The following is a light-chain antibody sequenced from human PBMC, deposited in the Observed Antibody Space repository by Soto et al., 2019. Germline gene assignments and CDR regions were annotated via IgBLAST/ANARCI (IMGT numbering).Light chain of an antibody. Sequence: PGERAALSCRASQSVTSSFLAWYQQKPGQAPRLLIYGASSRATGIPDRFSGSGSGTDFTLTISRLEPEDFAVYYCQQYGSSPWTFGQGTKVDIK. CDR3: QQYGSSPWT. CDR2: GAS. CDR1: QSVTSSF. V-gene: IGKV3-20*01. J-gene: IGKJ1*01.